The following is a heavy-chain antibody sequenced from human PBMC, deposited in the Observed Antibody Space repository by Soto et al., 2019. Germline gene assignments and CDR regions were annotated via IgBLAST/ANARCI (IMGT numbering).Heavy chain of an antibody. CDR3: ARYSSTTNYYYGMDV. V-gene: IGHV3-30*03. D-gene: IGHD6-13*01. CDR1: GFTFSNYG. J-gene: IGHJ6*02. Sequence: QVQLVESGGGVVQPGRSLRLSCAASGFTFSNYGMHWVRQASGKGLEWLAVISNDGSNENYADSVKGRFTISRDNSKNMVYLQTNSLRAEDRAVYYCARYSSTTNYYYGMDVWGQGTTVTVSS. CDR2: ISNDGSNE.